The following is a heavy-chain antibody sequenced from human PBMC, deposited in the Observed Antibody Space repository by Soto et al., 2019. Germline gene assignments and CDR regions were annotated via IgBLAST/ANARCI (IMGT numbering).Heavy chain of an antibody. CDR1: GGSVSSGSYY. CDR3: ATEHYYDSSD. CDR2: IYYSGST. J-gene: IGHJ1*01. D-gene: IGHD3-22*01. Sequence: QVQLQESGPGLVKPSETLSLTCTVSGGSVSSGSYYWSWIRQPPGKGLEWIGYIYYSGSTNYNPSLKSRVTISVDTSKNQFSLKLSSVTAAYTAVYYCATEHYYDSSDWGQGTLVTVSS. V-gene: IGHV4-61*01.